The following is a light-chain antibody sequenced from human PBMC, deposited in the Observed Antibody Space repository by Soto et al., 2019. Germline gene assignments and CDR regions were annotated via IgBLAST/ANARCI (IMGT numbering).Light chain of an antibody. CDR1: QSISDW. Sequence: DIQMTQSPSTLSASVGDRVIITCRASQSISDWLAWYQQKPGKAPNLLIYKASSLASGVPSRFSGSGSGTEFTLTISSLQPDDFATYSCQQYKSYSQFTFGPGTKVDI. CDR2: KAS. V-gene: IGKV1-5*03. CDR3: QQYKSYSQFT. J-gene: IGKJ3*01.